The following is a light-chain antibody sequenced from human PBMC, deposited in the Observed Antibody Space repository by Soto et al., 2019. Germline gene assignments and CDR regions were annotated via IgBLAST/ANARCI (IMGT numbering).Light chain of an antibody. Sequence: IQLTQSTSSLSAAVGDRGTITCRASQSISSYIAWYQQKPGKAHKLMMYAASTLQSGVPSRFSGSGSGTDFTLTISSLQPEDFATSHCQQRNSNPYTFGQGTTLDIK. J-gene: IGKJ2*01. CDR1: QSISSY. CDR3: QQRNSNPYT. CDR2: AAS. V-gene: IGKV1-9*01.